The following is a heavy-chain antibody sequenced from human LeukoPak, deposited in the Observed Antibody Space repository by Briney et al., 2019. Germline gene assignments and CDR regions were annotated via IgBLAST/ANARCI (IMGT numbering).Heavy chain of an antibody. CDR3: ARGQGAYCSGGSCYTGYFDP. CDR2: ITSRSSYI. D-gene: IGHD2-15*01. Sequence: GGSLRLSCAASGFTFSSYSMNWVRQAPGKGLEWVSSITSRSSYIYYADSVKGRSTISRDNAENSLYLQMNSLRAEDTAVYYCARGQGAYCSGGSCYTGYFDPWGQGTLVTVSS. J-gene: IGHJ5*02. V-gene: IGHV3-21*01. CDR1: GFTFSSYS.